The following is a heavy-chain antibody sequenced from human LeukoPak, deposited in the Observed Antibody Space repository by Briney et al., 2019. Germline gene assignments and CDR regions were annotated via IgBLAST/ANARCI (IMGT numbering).Heavy chain of an antibody. CDR3: ARGGHGSGSYYYYYYYYMDV. D-gene: IGHD3-10*01. J-gene: IGHJ6*03. Sequence: SETLSLTCAVYGGSFSGYYWSWIRQPPGKGLEWIGEINHSGSTNYNPSLKSQVTISVDTSKNQFSLKLSSVTAADTAVYYCARGGHGSGSYYYYYYYYMDVWGKGTTVTVSS. V-gene: IGHV4-34*01. CDR1: GGSFSGYY. CDR2: INHSGST.